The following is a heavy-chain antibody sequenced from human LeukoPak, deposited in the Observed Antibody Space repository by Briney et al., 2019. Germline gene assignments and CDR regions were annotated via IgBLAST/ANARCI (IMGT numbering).Heavy chain of an antibody. D-gene: IGHD3/OR15-3a*01. J-gene: IGHJ4*02. V-gene: IGHV4-39*01. Sequence: SETLSLTCTVSGVSISSSNSYWGWIRQPPGKGVEWIGSIYYSGNTYYNASLKSQVPISIDTSKNQFSLRLTSVTAADTAVYYCARQTGSGLFILPGGQGTLVTVSS. CDR1: GVSISSSNSY. CDR2: IYYSGNT. CDR3: ARQTGSGLFILP.